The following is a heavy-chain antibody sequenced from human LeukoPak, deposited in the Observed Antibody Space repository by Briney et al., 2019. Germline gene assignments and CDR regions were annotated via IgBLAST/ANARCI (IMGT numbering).Heavy chain of an antibody. CDR1: GGSISSSSYY. CDR3: ASLLAAADAFDI. J-gene: IGHJ3*02. CDR2: IYYSGST. D-gene: IGHD6-13*01. V-gene: IGHV4-39*01. Sequence: SETLSLTCTVSGGSISSSSYYWGWIRQPPGKGLEWIGSIYYSGSTYYNPSLKSRVTISVDTSKNQFSLKLSSVTAADTAVYYCASLLAAADAFDIWGQGTMVTVSS.